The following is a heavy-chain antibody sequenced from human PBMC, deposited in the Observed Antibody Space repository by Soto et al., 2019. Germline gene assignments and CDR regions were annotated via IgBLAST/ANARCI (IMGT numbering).Heavy chain of an antibody. J-gene: IGHJ3*02. Sequence: GGSLRLSCAASGFTFSSYSMNWVRQAPGKGLEWVSSISSSSSYIYYADSVKGRFTISRDNAKNSLYLQMNSLRAEDTAVYYCARDPPTSKNAFDIWGQGTMVTVS. D-gene: IGHD3-16*01. CDR3: ARDPPTSKNAFDI. V-gene: IGHV3-21*01. CDR2: ISSSSSYI. CDR1: GFTFSSYS.